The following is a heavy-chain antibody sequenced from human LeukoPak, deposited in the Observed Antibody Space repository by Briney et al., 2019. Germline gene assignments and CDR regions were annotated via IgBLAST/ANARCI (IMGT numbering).Heavy chain of an antibody. Sequence: GGSLRLSCAASGFTFSSCWLSWVRQAPGKGLEWVANINQDGSEKYYVDSVRGRFTTSRDNAKNSLSLQLNSLRVEDTAVYYCARGHYDVLAASYKWTPDYWGQGTLVTVSS. CDR1: GFTFSSCW. CDR2: INQDGSEK. D-gene: IGHD3-9*01. J-gene: IGHJ4*02. V-gene: IGHV3-7*01. CDR3: ARGHYDVLAASYKWTPDY.